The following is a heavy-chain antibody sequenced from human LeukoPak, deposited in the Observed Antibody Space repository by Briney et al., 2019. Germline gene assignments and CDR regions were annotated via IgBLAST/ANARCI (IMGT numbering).Heavy chain of an antibody. CDR3: AKSLTAASTVPYFDY. CDR2: SGGGGGRT. Sequence: GGSLRLSCAASGFTFSSFAMGWVRQAPGKGLEWVSVSGGGGGRTYYADSVKGRFTVSRDNSKNTLYLQMNSLRAEDTAVYYCAKSLTAASTVPYFDYWGQGTLVTVSS. V-gene: IGHV3-23*01. D-gene: IGHD4-17*01. J-gene: IGHJ4*02. CDR1: GFTFSSFA.